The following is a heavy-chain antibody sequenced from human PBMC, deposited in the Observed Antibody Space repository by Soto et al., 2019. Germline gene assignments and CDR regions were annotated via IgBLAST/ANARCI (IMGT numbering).Heavy chain of an antibody. V-gene: IGHV3-64*01. CDR3: ARGSTGYHFDY. D-gene: IGHD5-12*01. CDR2: ISSNGGST. Sequence: EVQLVESGGGLVQPGGSLRLSCAASGFTFSSYAMHWVRQAPGKGLEYVSVISSNGGSTYYANSVKGRFTISRDNSKNTLYLQMGSLRAEDMAVHYCARGSTGYHFDYWGQGTLVTVSS. J-gene: IGHJ4*02. CDR1: GFTFSSYA.